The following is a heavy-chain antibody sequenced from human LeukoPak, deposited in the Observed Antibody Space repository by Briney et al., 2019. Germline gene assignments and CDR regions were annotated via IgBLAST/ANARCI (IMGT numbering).Heavy chain of an antibody. CDR3: VRESGSSGRRKKDYYFGMDV. V-gene: IGHV4-34*09. D-gene: IGHD3-10*01. Sequence: SETLSLTCAVYGGSFSGYYWSWIRQPPGEGLEWIGYIYRTESTFYNPSLRSRVTISMDKSKNQFSLQINSVTAADTAVYYCVRESGSSGRRKKDYYFGMDVWGQGTTVAVFS. J-gene: IGHJ6*02. CDR2: IYRTEST. CDR1: GGSFSGYY.